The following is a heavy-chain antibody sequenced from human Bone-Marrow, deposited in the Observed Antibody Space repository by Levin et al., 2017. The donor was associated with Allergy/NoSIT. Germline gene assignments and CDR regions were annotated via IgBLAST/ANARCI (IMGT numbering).Heavy chain of an antibody. Sequence: GGSLRLSCAASGFNFDHYAMHWVRHAPGKGLEWVSGISWNSGSIGYEDSVKGRFTISRDNAKNSLYLQMNSLRPADTAFYYCAKDTEYYYDSTGDYDYWGQGTLVTVSS. V-gene: IGHV3-9*01. CDR2: ISWNSGSI. CDR3: AKDTEYYYDSTGDYDY. J-gene: IGHJ4*02. D-gene: IGHD3-22*01. CDR1: GFNFDHYA.